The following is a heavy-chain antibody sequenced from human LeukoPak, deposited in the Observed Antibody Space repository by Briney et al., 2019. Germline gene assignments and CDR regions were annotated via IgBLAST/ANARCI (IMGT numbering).Heavy chain of an antibody. D-gene: IGHD2-2*03. CDR1: GFTFSSYA. Sequence: GGSLRLSCAASGFTFSSYAMHWVRQAPGKGLEREAVISYDGSNKYYADSVKGRFTISRDNSKNTLYLQMNSLRAEDTAVYYCASGYCSSTSCLPQLDYWGQGTLVTVTS. CDR3: ASGYCSSTSCLPQLDY. J-gene: IGHJ4*02. CDR2: ISYDGSNK. V-gene: IGHV3-30*04.